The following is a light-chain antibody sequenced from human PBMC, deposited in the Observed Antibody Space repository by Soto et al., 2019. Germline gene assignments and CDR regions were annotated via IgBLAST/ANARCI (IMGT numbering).Light chain of an antibody. Sequence: ELVLKQLPATPSLSRGVRATLSCGASQSVSSSYLAWYQQKPGQAPRRLIDGAASRATGIPDRFSGSGSGTDFTLTISRREANTFPGYYCQKYGSSPHAFGQCTKVHIK. CDR2: GAA. J-gene: IGKJ1*01. CDR1: QSVSSSY. CDR3: QKYGSSPHA. V-gene: IGKV3-20*01.